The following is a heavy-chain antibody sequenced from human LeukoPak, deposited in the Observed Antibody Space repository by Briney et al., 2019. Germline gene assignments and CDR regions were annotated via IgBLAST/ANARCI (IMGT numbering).Heavy chain of an antibody. CDR1: GGSISSYY. Sequence: KPSETLSLTCTVSGGSISSYYWSWIRQPPGKGLEWMGYIYYSGSTNYNPSLKSRVTISVDTSKNQFSLKLSSVTAADTAVYYCARSRHCSSTSCYPKRYYYYYGMDVWGQGTTVTVSS. CDR3: ARSRHCSSTSCYPKRYYYYYGMDV. J-gene: IGHJ6*02. D-gene: IGHD2-2*01. V-gene: IGHV4-59*08. CDR2: IYYSGST.